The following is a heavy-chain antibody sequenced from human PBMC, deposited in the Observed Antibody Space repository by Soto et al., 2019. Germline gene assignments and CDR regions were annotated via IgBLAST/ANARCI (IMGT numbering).Heavy chain of an antibody. CDR2: IYYSGST. CDR3: ARGGPTVTADY. Sequence: QVQLQESGPGLVKPSQTLSLTCIVSGGSISSGGYYWSWIRQHPGKGLEWIGYIYYSGSTYYNPSLMSRVTISLDTSKNQFSLKLSSVTAEDTAVFYCARGGPTVTADYWGQGTLVTVSS. J-gene: IGHJ4*02. V-gene: IGHV4-31*03. CDR1: GGSISSGGYY. D-gene: IGHD4-17*01.